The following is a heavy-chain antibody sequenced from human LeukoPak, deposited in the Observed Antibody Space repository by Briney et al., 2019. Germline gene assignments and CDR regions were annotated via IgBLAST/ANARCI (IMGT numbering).Heavy chain of an antibody. V-gene: IGHV1-18*01. Sequence: ASVKVSCMASGYTFINYDINWVRQASGQGLEWMGWMNPDTGNTNYAQKLQGRVTMTTDTSTSTAYMELRSLRSDDTAVYYCARGDEENWFDPWGQGTLVTVSS. CDR2: MNPDTGNT. J-gene: IGHJ5*02. CDR1: GYTFINYD. CDR3: ARGDEENWFDP.